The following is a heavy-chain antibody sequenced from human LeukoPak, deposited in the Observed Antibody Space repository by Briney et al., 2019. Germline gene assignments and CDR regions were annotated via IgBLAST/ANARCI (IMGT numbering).Heavy chain of an antibody. CDR2: ISYDGSNK. Sequence: GRSLRLSCAASGFTFSSYGMHWVRQAPGKGLEWVAVISYDGSNKYYADSVKGRFTTSRDNSKNTLYLQMNSLRAEDTAVYYCAKERLGMTRAFDYWGQGTLVTVSS. CDR1: GFTFSSYG. J-gene: IGHJ4*02. V-gene: IGHV3-30*18. CDR3: AKERLGMTRAFDY. D-gene: IGHD7-27*01.